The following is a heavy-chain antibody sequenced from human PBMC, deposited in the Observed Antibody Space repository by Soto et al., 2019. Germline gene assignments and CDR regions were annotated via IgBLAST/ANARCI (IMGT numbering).Heavy chain of an antibody. CDR1: GGSFSGYY. V-gene: IGHV4-34*01. CDR2: INHSGST. Sequence: SETLSLTCAVYGGSFSGYYWSWIRQPPGKGLEWIGEINHSGSTNYNPSLKSRVTISVDTSKNQFSLKLSSVTAADTAVYYCAIGLPSGSYSKVFDYWGQGTLVTVSS. D-gene: IGHD1-26*01. J-gene: IGHJ4*02. CDR3: AIGLPSGSYSKVFDY.